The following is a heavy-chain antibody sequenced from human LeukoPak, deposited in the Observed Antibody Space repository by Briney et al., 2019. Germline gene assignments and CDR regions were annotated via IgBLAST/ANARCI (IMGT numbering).Heavy chain of an antibody. V-gene: IGHV1-24*01. D-gene: IGHD3-22*01. CDR2: FDPEDGET. Sequence: ASVKVSCKVSGYTLTELSMHWVRQAPGKGLEWMGGFDPEDGETIYAQKFQGRVTMTEDTSTDTAYMELSSLRSEDTAVYYCATFKYYYDSSGYLYSGQYFQHWGQGTLVTVSS. CDR3: ATFKYYYDSSGYLYSGQYFQH. CDR1: GYTLTELS. J-gene: IGHJ1*01.